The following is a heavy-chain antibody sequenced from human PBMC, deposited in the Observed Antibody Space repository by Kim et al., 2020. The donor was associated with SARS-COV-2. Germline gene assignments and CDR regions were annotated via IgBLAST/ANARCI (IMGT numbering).Heavy chain of an antibody. V-gene: IGHV4-59*13. D-gene: IGHD1-26*01. CDR1: GGSISSYY. Sequence: SETLSLTCTVSGGSISSYYWSWIRQPPGKGLEWIGYIYYSGSTNYNPSLKSRVTISVDTSKNQFSLKLSSVTAADTAVYYCAREAGVGQYSGSYQFDYWGQGTLVTVSS. CDR3: AREAGVGQYSGSYQFDY. J-gene: IGHJ4*02. CDR2: IYYSGST.